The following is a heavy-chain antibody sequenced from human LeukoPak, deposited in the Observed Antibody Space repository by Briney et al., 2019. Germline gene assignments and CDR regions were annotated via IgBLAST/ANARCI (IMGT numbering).Heavy chain of an antibody. Sequence: AGGSLRLSCEASGFTFSTYVVNWVRQAPGKGLEWVSAISGSGGSTYYADSVKGRFTISRDNSKNTLYLQMNSLRAEDTAVYYCAKDRQYYYDSSGYYGYWGQGTLVTVSS. CDR2: ISGSGGST. J-gene: IGHJ4*02. CDR1: GFTFSTYV. V-gene: IGHV3-23*01. D-gene: IGHD3-22*01. CDR3: AKDRQYYYDSSGYYGY.